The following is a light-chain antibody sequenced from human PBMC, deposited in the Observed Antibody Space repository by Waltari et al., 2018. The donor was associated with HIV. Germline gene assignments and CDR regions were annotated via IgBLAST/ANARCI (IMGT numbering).Light chain of an antibody. Sequence: QSALTPPPSASGSPVQSVPISCTGTSTDHGAYHYVTWYQQHAGEAPKLIIYEVTKRPSGVPDRFAGYKSGNTASLTVSGLQAEDEADFYCSSYAGSTVMFGGGTKLTVL. CDR1: STDHGAYHY. CDR3: SSYAGSTVM. V-gene: IGLV2-8*01. CDR2: EVT. J-gene: IGLJ3*02.